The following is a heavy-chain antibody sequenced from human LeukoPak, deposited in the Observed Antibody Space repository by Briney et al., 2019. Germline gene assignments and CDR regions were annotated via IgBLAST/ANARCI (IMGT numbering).Heavy chain of an antibody. D-gene: IGHD3-22*01. CDR3: ARIRSADSSGAHADY. CDR2: IYWNDDK. V-gene: IGHV2-5*01. CDR1: GFSLSTSG. Sequence: SGPTLVKPTQTLTLTCTYSGFSLSTSGVGWIRQPPGKALEWLALIYWNDDKRYSTSLKTRPTISKDTSKNQVVLTMTNMDPVDTATYYCARIRSADSSGAHADYWGQGTLVTVSS. J-gene: IGHJ4*02.